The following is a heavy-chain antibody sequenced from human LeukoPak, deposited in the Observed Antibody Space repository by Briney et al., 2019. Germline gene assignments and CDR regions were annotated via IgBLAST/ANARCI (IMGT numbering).Heavy chain of an antibody. D-gene: IGHD5/OR15-5a*01. V-gene: IGHV6-1*01. CDR2: TFSTSKWHI. Sequence: SQTLSLTCAISGDSVSSNSASWSWFRQSPSRGLEWLGRTFSTSKWHIDYAESLKGRITINPDTSKNHVSLQLTSVTPEDTAVYYCARRQYSVCEGFFDYWGQGTLVTVSS. CDR3: ARRQYSVCEGFFDY. CDR1: GDSVSSNSAS. J-gene: IGHJ4*02.